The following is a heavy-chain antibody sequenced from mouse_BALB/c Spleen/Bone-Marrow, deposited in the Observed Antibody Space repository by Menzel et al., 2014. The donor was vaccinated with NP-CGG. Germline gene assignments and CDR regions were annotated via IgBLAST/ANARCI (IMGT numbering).Heavy chain of an antibody. CDR1: GYSITSGYS. J-gene: IGHJ3*01. Sequence: VQLQQPGPDLVKPSQSLSLTCTVTGYSITSGYSWHWIRQFPGNKLEWMGYIHYSGSTNYNPSLKSRISITRDTSKNQFLLQLISVTIEDTATYYCARGGRYGYDGFAYWGQGTLVTVSA. V-gene: IGHV3-1*02. CDR2: IHYSGST. D-gene: IGHD2-2*01. CDR3: ARGGRYGYDGFAY.